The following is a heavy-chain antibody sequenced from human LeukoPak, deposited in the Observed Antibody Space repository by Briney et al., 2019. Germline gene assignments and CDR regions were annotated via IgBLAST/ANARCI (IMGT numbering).Heavy chain of an antibody. J-gene: IGHJ3*02. CDR1: EFTFTNYW. Sequence: PGGSLRLSCAASEFTFTNYWMHWVRQAPGEGLVWVSRIDNDGSDSIYADSVKGRFTISRDNAKNTVYLQMNGLRADDTAVYYCARGGYHHGFDIWGHGTMVTVSS. V-gene: IGHV3-74*01. CDR2: IDNDGSDS. CDR3: ARGGYHHGFDI. D-gene: IGHD1-14*01.